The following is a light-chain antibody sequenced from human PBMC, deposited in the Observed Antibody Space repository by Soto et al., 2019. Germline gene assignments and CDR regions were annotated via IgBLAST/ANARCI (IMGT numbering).Light chain of an antibody. J-gene: IGLJ1*01. Sequence: QSVLTQPASVSGSPGQSITISCTGTSSDVGGFNYVSWYQQHPGQAPKLMIYDVTNRPSGVSYRFSGSKSGHTASLTISGLQAEDEADYYCNSYTSSSTYVFGTATKVTVL. CDR2: DVT. CDR3: NSYTSSSTYV. CDR1: SSDVGGFNY. V-gene: IGLV2-14*03.